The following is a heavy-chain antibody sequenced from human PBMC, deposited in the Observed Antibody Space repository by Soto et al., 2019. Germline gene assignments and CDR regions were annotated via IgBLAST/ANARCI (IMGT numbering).Heavy chain of an antibody. CDR3: AADWHYGSGSYYSWEFNWFDP. V-gene: IGHV1-58*01. Sequence: ASVKVSCKASGFTFTSSALQWVRQARGQRLEWIGWIVVGGGITNYAQKFQERVTITRDMSTSTAYMELSSLRSEDTAVYYCAADWHYGSGSYYSWEFNWFDPWGQG. D-gene: IGHD3-10*01. J-gene: IGHJ5*02. CDR2: IVVGGGIT. CDR1: GFTFTSSA.